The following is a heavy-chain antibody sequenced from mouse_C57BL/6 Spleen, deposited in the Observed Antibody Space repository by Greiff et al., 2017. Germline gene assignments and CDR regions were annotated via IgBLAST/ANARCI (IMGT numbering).Heavy chain of an antibody. V-gene: IGHV1-80*01. CDR2: IYPGDGDT. CDR3: ARNTVPWYFDV. D-gene: IGHD1-1*01. J-gene: IGHJ1*03. CDR1: GYAFSSYW. Sequence: VKLQQSGAELVKPGASVKISCKASGYAFSSYWMNWVKQRPGKGLEWIGQIYPGDGDTNYNGKFKGKATLTADKSSSTAYMQLSSLTSEDSAVYFCARNTVPWYFDVWGTGTTVTVSS.